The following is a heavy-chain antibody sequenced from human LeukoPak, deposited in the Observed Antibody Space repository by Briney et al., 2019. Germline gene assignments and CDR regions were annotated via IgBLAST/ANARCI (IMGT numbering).Heavy chain of an antibody. J-gene: IGHJ4*02. D-gene: IGHD2-2*02. CDR3: ANSARDIVVVPAAIGGY. CDR1: GFTFSSYA. CDR2: ISGSGGST. Sequence: GGSLRLSCAASGFTFSSYAMSWVRQAPGKGLEWVSAISGSGGSTYYADSVKGRFTISRDNSKNTLYLQMNSLRAEDTAVYYRANSARDIVVVPAAIGGYWGQGTLVTVSS. V-gene: IGHV3-23*01.